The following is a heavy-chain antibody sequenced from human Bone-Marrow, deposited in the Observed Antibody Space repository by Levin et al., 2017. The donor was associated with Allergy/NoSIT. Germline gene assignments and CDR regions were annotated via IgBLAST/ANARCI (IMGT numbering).Heavy chain of an antibody. CDR3: ATGTLDPTWLDP. Sequence: SETLSLTCTVSGASINSISYYWSWIRQPAAKGLEWIGRIYPSGSTEYNPSLKSRVTISLDTSKNQFSLKLNSVTASDTAVYYCATGTLDPTWLDPWGQGTLVTVSS. V-gene: IGHV4-61*02. J-gene: IGHJ5*02. CDR2: IYPSGST. D-gene: IGHD3-10*01. CDR1: GASINSISYY.